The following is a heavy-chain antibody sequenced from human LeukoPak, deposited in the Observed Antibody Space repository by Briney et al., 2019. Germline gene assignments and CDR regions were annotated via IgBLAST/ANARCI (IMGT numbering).Heavy chain of an antibody. V-gene: IGHV3-11*01. CDR3: AREGPMLRGVIGGKIDY. CDR2: IGRSGNTV. J-gene: IGHJ4*02. Sequence: NPGGSLRLSCAASGFTFSDYYMSWIRQAPGKGLEWLSYIGRSGNTVYYADSVKGRFTISRDNAKSSLYLQMNSLRAEDTAVYYCAREGPMLRGVIGGKIDYWGQGTLVTVPS. CDR1: GFTFSDYY. D-gene: IGHD3-10*01.